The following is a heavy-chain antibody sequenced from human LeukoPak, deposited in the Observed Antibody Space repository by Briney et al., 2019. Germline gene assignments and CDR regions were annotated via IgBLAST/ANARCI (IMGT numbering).Heavy chain of an antibody. CDR1: GYSFTSHG. Sequence: GASVKVSCKASGYSFTSHGISWVRQAPGQGLEWMGWISAYNGNTNYAQKLQDRVTMSTDTSTSTVYMELRSLISDDTGVYYCARGQTNRLLWVGELVSNINPFDYWGQGTLVTVSS. CDR3: ARGQTNRLLWVGELVSNINPFDY. J-gene: IGHJ4*02. CDR2: ISAYNGNT. V-gene: IGHV1-18*01. D-gene: IGHD3-10*01.